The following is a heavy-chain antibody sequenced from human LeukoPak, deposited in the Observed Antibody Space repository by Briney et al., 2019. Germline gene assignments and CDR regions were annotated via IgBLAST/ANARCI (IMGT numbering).Heavy chain of an antibody. Sequence: PGGSLTLSCAASGFTFSSYAMSWVRQAPGKGLEWVSSISSGSRYIVYADSVKGRFTVSRDNAKNSLYLQMNSLRAEDTAVYYCTRVRAGLQAFDTWGQGTLVTVSS. D-gene: IGHD4-11*01. CDR2: ISSGSRYI. V-gene: IGHV3-21*01. CDR1: GFTFSSYA. J-gene: IGHJ5*02. CDR3: TRVRAGLQAFDT.